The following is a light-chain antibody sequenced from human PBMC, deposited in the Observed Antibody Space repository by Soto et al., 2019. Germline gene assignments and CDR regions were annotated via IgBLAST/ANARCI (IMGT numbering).Light chain of an antibody. Sequence: DIQMTQSPSSLSASVGDRVTITCRASQSISSYLNWYQQKPGKAPKLLIYAASSLQSGVPSRFSGIVSGTDFTLTISRLQPEYFATYYFQQSYSTPLTFGGGTKVEIK. CDR1: QSISSY. J-gene: IGKJ4*01. V-gene: IGKV1-39*01. CDR3: QQSYSTPLT. CDR2: AAS.